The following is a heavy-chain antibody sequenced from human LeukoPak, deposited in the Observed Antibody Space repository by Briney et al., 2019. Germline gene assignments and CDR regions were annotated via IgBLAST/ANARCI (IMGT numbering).Heavy chain of an antibody. CDR1: GFTFSNFW. D-gene: IGHD6-19*01. V-gene: IGHV3-7*05. CDR2: IKQDGSQK. CDR3: VAGTTY. Sequence: GGSLRLSCAASGFTFSNFWMTWVRQAPGKGLEWVATIKQDGSQKYYVDSVKGRFTISRDNARNSLYLQMNSLRAEDTAVYWAVAGTTYWGRGTLVTVSS. J-gene: IGHJ4*02.